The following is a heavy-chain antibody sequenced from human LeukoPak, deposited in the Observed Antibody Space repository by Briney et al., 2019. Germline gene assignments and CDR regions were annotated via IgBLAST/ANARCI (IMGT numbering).Heavy chain of an antibody. V-gene: IGHV1-2*02. D-gene: IGHD5-18*01. Sequence: ASVKVSCKASGYTFTGYYMHWVRQAPGQGLEWMGWINPNSGGTNYAQKFQGRVTMTRDTSISTAYMELSRLRSDDTAVYYCARGDTSMLPGYYGMDVWGQGTTVTVSS. CDR1: GYTFTGYY. CDR3: ARGDTSMLPGYYGMDV. CDR2: INPNSGGT. J-gene: IGHJ6*02.